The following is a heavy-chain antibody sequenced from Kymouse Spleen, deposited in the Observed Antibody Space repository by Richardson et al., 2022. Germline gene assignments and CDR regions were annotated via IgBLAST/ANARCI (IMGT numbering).Heavy chain of an antibody. D-gene: IGHD1-7*01. V-gene: IGHV3-33*01. CDR2: IWYDGSNK. Sequence: QVQLVESGGGVVQPGRSLRLSCAASGFTFSSYGMHWVRQAPGKGLEWVAVIWYDGSNKYYADSVKGRFTISRDNSKNTLYLQMNSLRAEDTAVYYCARDGGYNWNSPGVWGQGTTVTVSS. J-gene: IGHJ6*02. CDR3: ARDGGYNWNSPGV. CDR1: GFTFSSYG.